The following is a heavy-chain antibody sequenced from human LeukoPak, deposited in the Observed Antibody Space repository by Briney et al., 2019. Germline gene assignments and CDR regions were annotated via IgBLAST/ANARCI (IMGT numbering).Heavy chain of an antibody. D-gene: IGHD6-19*01. CDR1: GYTFTGYY. V-gene: IGHV1-2*06. CDR2: INPNSGGT. CDR3: AYSSGWYYFDY. J-gene: IGHJ4*02. Sequence: ASVKVSCQASGYTFTGYYMHWVRQAPGQGLEWMGRINPNSGGTNYAQKFQGRVTMTRDTSISTAYMELSRLRSDDTAVYYCAYSSGWYYFDYWGQGTLVTASS.